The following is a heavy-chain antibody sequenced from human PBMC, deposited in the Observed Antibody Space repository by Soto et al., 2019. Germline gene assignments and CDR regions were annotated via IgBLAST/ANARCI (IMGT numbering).Heavy chain of an antibody. CDR1: GFTFSGYA. CDR2: ISGSGGST. J-gene: IGHJ4*02. CDR3: ARDPFDYDSGIVPPPSRGFDC. D-gene: IGHD3-22*01. V-gene: IGHV3-23*01. Sequence: GGSLRLSCAASGFTFSGYAMRWVRQAPGKGLEWVSAISGSGGSTYYADYVKGRFTISRDNSKNTLFLQMNSVREDDTAVYYCARDPFDYDSGIVPPPSRGFDCWGQGILVTVSS.